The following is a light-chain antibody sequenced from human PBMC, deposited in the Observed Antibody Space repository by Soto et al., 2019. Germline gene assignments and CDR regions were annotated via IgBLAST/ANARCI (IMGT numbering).Light chain of an antibody. J-gene: IGKJ4*01. Sequence: EIVLTQSPATLSLSPGERATLSCRASQSVSSYLAWYQQKPGQAPRLPIYDASSRATGIPDRFSGGGSGTDFTLTISRLEPEDFAVYYCQQFSSYPLTFGGGTKVDIK. CDR1: QSVSSY. CDR3: QQFSSYPLT. CDR2: DAS. V-gene: IGKV3-11*01.